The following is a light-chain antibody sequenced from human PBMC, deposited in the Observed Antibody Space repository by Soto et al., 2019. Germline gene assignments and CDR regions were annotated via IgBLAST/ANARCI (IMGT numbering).Light chain of an antibody. CDR1: SSDVGTYNS. V-gene: IGLV2-11*01. J-gene: IGLJ2*01. CDR3: SSYAGNYTLD. CDR2: DVN. Sequence: QSALTQPRSVSGSPGQSVTISYTGTSSDVGTYNSVSWYQQHPGKAPKLMIYDVNKRPSGVPDRFSGSMSGNTASLTISGLQADDEADYHCSSYAGNYTLDFGGGTKLTVL.